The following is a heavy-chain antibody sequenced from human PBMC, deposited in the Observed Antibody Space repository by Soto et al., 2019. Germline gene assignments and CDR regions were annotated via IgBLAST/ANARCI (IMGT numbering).Heavy chain of an antibody. J-gene: IGHJ4*02. V-gene: IGHV3-30*03. Sequence: QVQLVESGGGVVQPGRSLRLSCAVSGFTVSTYGMHWVRQAPGKGLEWVAVISRDGGTKYYADSVKGRFTISRDNSRNTLFLEMNSLRGDDIAVYYCTGEVSSGYWGQGTLFTVSS. CDR2: ISRDGGTK. CDR3: TGEVSSGY. D-gene: IGHD2-8*02. CDR1: GFTVSTYG.